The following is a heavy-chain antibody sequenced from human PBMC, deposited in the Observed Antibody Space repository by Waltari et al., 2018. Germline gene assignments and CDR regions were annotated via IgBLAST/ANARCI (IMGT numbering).Heavy chain of an antibody. J-gene: IGHJ4*02. V-gene: IGHV1-24*01. CDR2: FDPEDGEI. CDR3: ATVAWGKYSSGWSLDY. D-gene: IGHD6-19*01. CDR1: GYTLTELS. Sequence: QVQLVQSGAEVKKPGASVKVSCKVSGYTLTELSMHWVRQAPGKGLEWMGGFDPEDGEIIYAQKFQGRVTMTEDTSTDTAYMELSSLRSEDTAVYYCATVAWGKYSSGWSLDYWGQGTLVTVSS.